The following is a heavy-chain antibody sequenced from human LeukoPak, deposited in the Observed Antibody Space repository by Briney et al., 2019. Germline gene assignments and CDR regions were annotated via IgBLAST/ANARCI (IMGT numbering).Heavy chain of an antibody. J-gene: IGHJ5*02. CDR1: GGSFSGYY. D-gene: IGHD1-14*01. CDR2: INHSGST. Sequence: PSETLSLTCAVYGGSFSGYYWSWIRQPPGKGLEWIGEINHSGSTNYNPSLKSRITISVDTSKNQFSLKLSSVTAADTAVYYCARGQTNGWFDPWGQGTLVTVSS. CDR3: ARGQTNGWFDP. V-gene: IGHV4-34*01.